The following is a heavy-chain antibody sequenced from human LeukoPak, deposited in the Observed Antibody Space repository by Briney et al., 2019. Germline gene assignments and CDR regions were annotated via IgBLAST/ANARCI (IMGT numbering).Heavy chain of an antibody. Sequence: GASVKVSCKASGGTFSSYAISWVRQAPGQGLEWMGGIIPIFGTANYAQKFQGRVTITTDESTSTAYMELSSLRSDDTAVYYCARSCSSTSCPLLDYYYYMDVWGKGTTVTVSS. CDR1: GGTFSSYA. CDR3: ARSCSSTSCPLLDYYYYMDV. J-gene: IGHJ6*03. D-gene: IGHD2-2*01. V-gene: IGHV1-69*05. CDR2: IIPIFGTA.